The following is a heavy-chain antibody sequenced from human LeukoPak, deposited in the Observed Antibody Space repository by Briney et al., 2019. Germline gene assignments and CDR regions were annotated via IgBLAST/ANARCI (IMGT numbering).Heavy chain of an antibody. Sequence: SETLSLTCAVYGGSFSGYYWSWIRRPPGKGLEWIGEINHSGSTNYNPSLKSRVTISVDTSKNQFSLKLSSVTAADTAVYYCARGDYDILTGYSPEDYWGQGTLVTVSS. V-gene: IGHV4-34*01. CDR3: ARGDYDILTGYSPEDY. CDR2: INHSGST. J-gene: IGHJ4*02. CDR1: GGSFSGYY. D-gene: IGHD3-9*01.